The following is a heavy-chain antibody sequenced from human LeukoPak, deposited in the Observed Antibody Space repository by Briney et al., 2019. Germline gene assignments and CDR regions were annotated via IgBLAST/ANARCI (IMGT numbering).Heavy chain of an antibody. CDR2: INTNTGNP. CDR1: GYTFTSYA. CDR3: ARGRIAAAVYYYYGMDV. V-gene: IGHV7-4-1*02. D-gene: IGHD6-13*01. J-gene: IGHJ6*02. Sequence: ASVKVSCKASGYTFTSYAMNWVRQAPEQGLEWMGWINTNTGNPTYAQGFTGRFVFSLDTSVSTAYLQISSLKAEDTAVYYCARGRIAAAVYYYYGMDVWGQGTTVTVSS.